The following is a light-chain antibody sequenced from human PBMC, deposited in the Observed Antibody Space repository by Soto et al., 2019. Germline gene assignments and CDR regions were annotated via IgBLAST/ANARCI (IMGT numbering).Light chain of an antibody. CDR3: SSYTGTTYV. CDR2: DVT. CDR1: NSDVGAYFY. J-gene: IGLJ1*01. V-gene: IGLV2-14*01. Sequence: QSALTQPASVSGSPGQSLTISCTGTNSDVGAYFYVSWYQQHPGKAPKLLIYDVTSRPSGVSHRFSGAKSGNTASLTISGLQAEDEADYYCSSYTGTTYVFGSGTKLTVL.